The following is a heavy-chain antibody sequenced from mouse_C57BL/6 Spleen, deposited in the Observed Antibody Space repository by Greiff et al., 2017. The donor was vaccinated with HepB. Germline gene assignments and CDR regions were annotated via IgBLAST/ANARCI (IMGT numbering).Heavy chain of an antibody. CDR1: GYTFTSYW. CDR2: IDPSDSYT. CDR3: ARSRGGGMDY. Sequence: VQLQQPGAELVMPGASVKLSCKASGYTFTSYWMHWVKQRPGQGLEWIGEIDPSDSYTNYNQKFKGKSTLTVDKSSSTAYMQLSSLTSEDSAVYYCARSRGGGMDYWGQGTSVTVSS. V-gene: IGHV1-69*01. D-gene: IGHD3-3*01. J-gene: IGHJ4*01.